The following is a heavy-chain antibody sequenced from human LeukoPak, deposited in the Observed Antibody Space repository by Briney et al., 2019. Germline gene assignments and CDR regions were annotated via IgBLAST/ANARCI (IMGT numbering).Heavy chain of an antibody. J-gene: IGHJ5*02. V-gene: IGHV4-59*08. D-gene: IGHD1-7*01. CDR1: GGSISSYY. CDR3: ARQPYNWNYGWFDP. Sequence: SETLSLTCTVSGGSISSYYWSWIRQPPGKGLEWIGYIYYSGTTNYNPSLKSRVTISVDSSKNQFSLKLGSVTAADTAVYYCARQPYNWNYGWFDPWGQGTLVTVSS. CDR2: IYYSGTT.